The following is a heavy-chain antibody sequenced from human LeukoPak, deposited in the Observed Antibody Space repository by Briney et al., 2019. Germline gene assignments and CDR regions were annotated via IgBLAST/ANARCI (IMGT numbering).Heavy chain of an antibody. Sequence: GGSLRLSCAASGFSFSTYVMNWVRQAPGKGLEWVSSIGNTRSYIFYADSVKGRFTISRDNARNSLYLQMNSLRAEDTAVYYCARDIVVVPAAIVNAFDLWGQGTMVTVSS. CDR1: GFSFSTYV. V-gene: IGHV3-21*01. CDR3: ARDIVVVPAAIVNAFDL. J-gene: IGHJ3*01. CDR2: IGNTRSYI. D-gene: IGHD2-2*02.